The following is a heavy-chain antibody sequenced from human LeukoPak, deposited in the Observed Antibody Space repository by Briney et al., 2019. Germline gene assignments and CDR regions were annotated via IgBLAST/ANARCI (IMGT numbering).Heavy chain of an antibody. CDR2: ISYDGSNK. J-gene: IGHJ3*02. CDR3: ARYCSSSRCHDAFDI. Sequence: PGRSLRLSCAASGFTFSSYGMHWVRQAPGKGLERVAVISYDGSNKYYADSVKGRFTISRDNSRNTLYLQMNSLRGEDTAVYHCARYCSSSRCHDAFDIWGQGTMVTVSS. CDR1: GFTFSSYG. D-gene: IGHD2-2*01. V-gene: IGHV3-30*03.